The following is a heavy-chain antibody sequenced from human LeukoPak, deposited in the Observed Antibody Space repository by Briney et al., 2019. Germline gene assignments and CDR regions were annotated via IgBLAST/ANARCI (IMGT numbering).Heavy chain of an antibody. CDR3: ARVAAYYYGSGTLGYYYYGMDV. Sequence: SETLSLTCTVSGGSISSSSYYWGWIRQPPGKGLEWIGSIYYSGSTYYNPSLKSRVTISVDTSKNQFSLKLSSVTAADTAVYYCARVAAYYYGSGTLGYYYYGMDVWGQGTTVTVSS. CDR1: GGSISSSSYY. D-gene: IGHD3-10*01. CDR2: IYYSGST. J-gene: IGHJ6*02. V-gene: IGHV4-39*07.